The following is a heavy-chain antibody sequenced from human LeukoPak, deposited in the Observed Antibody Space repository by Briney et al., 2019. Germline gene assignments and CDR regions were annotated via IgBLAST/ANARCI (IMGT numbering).Heavy chain of an antibody. CDR3: ARDSLVYYYDSSGLDY. V-gene: IGHV3-74*01. Sequence: GGSLRLSCAASGFTFSSYWMHWVRQAPGKGLMWVSGINTDGSSTSYADSVKGRFTISRDNAKNTLYLQMNSLRAEDTAVYYCARDSLVYYYDSSGLDYWGQGTLVTVSS. CDR2: INTDGSST. J-gene: IGHJ4*02. D-gene: IGHD3-22*01. CDR1: GFTFSSYW.